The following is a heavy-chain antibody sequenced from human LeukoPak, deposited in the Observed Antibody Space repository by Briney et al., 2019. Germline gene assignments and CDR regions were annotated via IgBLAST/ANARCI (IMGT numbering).Heavy chain of an antibody. J-gene: IGHJ4*02. D-gene: IGHD3-3*01. CDR3: ASYFWSGSRYYFDY. CDR2: ISSSSSYI. V-gene: IGHV3-21*01. CDR1: GFTFSSYS. Sequence: GGSLRLSCAASGFTFSSYSMNWVRQAPGKGLEWVSSISSSSSYIYYADSVKGRFTVSRDNAKNSLYLQMNSLRAEDTAVYYCASYFWSGSRYYFDYWGQGTLVTVSS.